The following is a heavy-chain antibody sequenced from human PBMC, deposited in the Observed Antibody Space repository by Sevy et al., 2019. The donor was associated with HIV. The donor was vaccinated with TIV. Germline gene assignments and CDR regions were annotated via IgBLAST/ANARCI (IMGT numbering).Heavy chain of an antibody. Sequence: GGSLRLSCAASGFSFNSYAMHWVRQAPGKGLEWVAVISYDGSKKYYAESMKGRLTISRDNSKNTLYLQMNSLRAEDTAVYYCARYDGWAIVGSTCNAFDIWGQGTMVTVSS. J-gene: IGHJ3*02. CDR2: ISYDGSKK. V-gene: IGHV3-30-3*01. D-gene: IGHD1-26*01. CDR1: GFSFNSYA. CDR3: ARYDGWAIVGSTCNAFDI.